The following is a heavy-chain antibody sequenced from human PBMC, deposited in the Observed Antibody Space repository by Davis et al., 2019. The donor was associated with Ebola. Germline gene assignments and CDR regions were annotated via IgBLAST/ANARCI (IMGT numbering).Heavy chain of an antibody. CDR3: ARDRLPTWWVAAREFWFDP. J-gene: IGHJ5*02. CDR2: INHSGST. CDR1: AASFSAYY. Sequence: MPSETLSLTCAVYAASFSAYYWSWIRQPPGKGLEWLGEINHSGSTNYNPSLKSRVTISVDTSKNQFSLQLNSVTPEDTAVYYCARDRLPTWWVAAREFWFDPWGQGTLVTVSS. V-gene: IGHV4-34*01. D-gene: IGHD2-15*01.